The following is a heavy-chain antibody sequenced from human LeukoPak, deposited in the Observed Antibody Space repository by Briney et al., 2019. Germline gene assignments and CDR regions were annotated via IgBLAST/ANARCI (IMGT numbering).Heavy chain of an antibody. CDR1: GGSISSYY. CDR2: IYTSAST. J-gene: IGHJ5*02. CDR3: ARHFERESWFDP. D-gene: IGHD3-9*01. V-gene: IGHV4-4*08. Sequence: KPSDTLSLTCPVSGGSISSYYWSSIRQPPGNGRAWIGYIYTSASTNYNPSLKSRVTISVDSSKNQFSLKLSSVTVADTAVYYCARHFERESWFDPWGQGTLVTVSS.